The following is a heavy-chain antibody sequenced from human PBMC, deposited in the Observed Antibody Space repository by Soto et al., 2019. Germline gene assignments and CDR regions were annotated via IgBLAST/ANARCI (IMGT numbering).Heavy chain of an antibody. D-gene: IGHD1-1*01. V-gene: IGHV4-31*03. Sequence: PSETLSLTCTVSGGSISSGGYYWSWIRQHPGKGLEWIGYIYYSGSTYYNPSLKSRVTISVDTSKNQFSLNLLSLTAADTAVYYCARERTGDPTFFDYWGQGALVTVSS. CDR1: GGSISSGGYY. CDR2: IYYSGST. J-gene: IGHJ4*02. CDR3: ARERTGDPTFFDY.